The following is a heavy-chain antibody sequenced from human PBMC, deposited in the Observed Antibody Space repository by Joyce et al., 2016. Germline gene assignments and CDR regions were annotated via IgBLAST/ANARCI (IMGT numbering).Heavy chain of an antibody. V-gene: IGHV3-7*03. D-gene: IGHD6-13*01. CDR1: GFSFRYFW. J-gene: IGHJ5*02. CDR3: TRGSGTGWFDP. Sequence: EVYLVESGGGLVQPGGSLRLSCAASGFSFRYFWMDWVRQAPGKGMEWVAQINEDGSEKNYMDSWRGRFTISRDNAKNSVDLQINSLRVEDTAVYYCTRGSGTGWFDPWGQGTLVTVSS. CDR2: INEDGSEK.